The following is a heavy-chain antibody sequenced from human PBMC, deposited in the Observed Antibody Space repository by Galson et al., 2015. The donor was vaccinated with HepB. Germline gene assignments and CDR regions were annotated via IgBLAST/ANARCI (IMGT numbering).Heavy chain of an antibody. J-gene: IGHJ4*02. CDR1: GYIFTSYA. Sequence: SVKVSCKASGYIFTSYAFSWVRQAPRQGLGWMGWISAYNGNTNYAQKLQGRVTMTTDTSTSTAYMELRTLRSDDTAVYYCARDLSYGYFDYWGQGTLVTVSS. CDR2: ISAYNGNT. V-gene: IGHV1-18*01. CDR3: ARDLSYGYFDY. D-gene: IGHD5-18*01.